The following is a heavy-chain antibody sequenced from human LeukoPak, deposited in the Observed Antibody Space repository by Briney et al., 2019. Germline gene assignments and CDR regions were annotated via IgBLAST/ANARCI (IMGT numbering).Heavy chain of an antibody. CDR3: ARRPRDSTGYYFDL. D-gene: IGHD3-22*01. CDR2: IYPGDSDT. CDR1: GYTFATYW. V-gene: IGHV5-51*01. J-gene: IGHJ4*02. Sequence: GESLKISCKGSGYTFATYWIAWVRQMPGRGLEWMGIIYPGDSDTRYSPSFQGQVTISADKSISTAYLQWSSLEASDSAIYYCARRPRDSTGYYFDLWGQGTLATVSS.